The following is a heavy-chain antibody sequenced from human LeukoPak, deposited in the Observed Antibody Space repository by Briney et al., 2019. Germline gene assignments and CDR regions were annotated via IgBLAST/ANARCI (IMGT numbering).Heavy chain of an antibody. D-gene: IGHD3-10*01. CDR3: ARDPSVIRVVTIARLFDS. CDR2: TSGYDSNT. Sequence: GASVTVSCKASGFPLISYGISWVRQAHGQGIEWMGWTSGYDSNTNYAQKLQGRVNMTTDTSASTAYMELRSLRSDDTAVYYCARDPSVIRVVTIARLFDSWGQGTLVTVSS. CDR1: GFPLISYG. J-gene: IGHJ4*02. V-gene: IGHV1-18*01.